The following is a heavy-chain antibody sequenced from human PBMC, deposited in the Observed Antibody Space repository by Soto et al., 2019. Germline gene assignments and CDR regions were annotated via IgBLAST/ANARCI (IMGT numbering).Heavy chain of an antibody. Sequence: GASVKVSCKVSGYTLTELSMHWVRQAPGKGLEWMGGFDPEDGETIYAQKFQGRVTMTEDTSTDTAYVELSSLRSEDTAVYYCARVWMDYGDYLWFDPWGQGTLVTVSS. V-gene: IGHV1-24*01. CDR1: GYTLTELS. J-gene: IGHJ5*02. D-gene: IGHD4-17*01. CDR2: FDPEDGET. CDR3: ARVWMDYGDYLWFDP.